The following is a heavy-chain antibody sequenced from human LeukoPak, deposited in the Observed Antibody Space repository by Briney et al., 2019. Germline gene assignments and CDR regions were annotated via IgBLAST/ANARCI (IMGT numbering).Heavy chain of an antibody. CDR2: INHSGST. CDR3: ARDEPYYDFLTGYYRVRAFDI. CDR1: GGSFSGYY. Sequence: SETLSLTCAVYGGSFSGYYWSWIRQPPGKGLEWIGEINHSGSTNYNPSLKSRVTISVDTPKNQFSLKLSSVTAADTAVYYCARDEPYYDFLTGYYRVRAFDIWGQGTMVTVSS. D-gene: IGHD3-9*01. V-gene: IGHV4-34*01. J-gene: IGHJ3*02.